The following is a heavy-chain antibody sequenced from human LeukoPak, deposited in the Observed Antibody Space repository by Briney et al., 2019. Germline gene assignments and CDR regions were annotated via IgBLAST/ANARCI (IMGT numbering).Heavy chain of an antibody. CDR2: MNPNSGNT. CDR1: GYTFTSYD. Sequence: GASVKVSCKASGYTFTSYDINWVRQATGQGREWMGWMNPNSGNTGYAQKFQGRVTMTRNTSISTAYMELSSLRSEDTAVYYCAIAPYYYDSSGYYYYFDYWGQGTLVTVSS. V-gene: IGHV1-8*01. D-gene: IGHD3-22*01. CDR3: AIAPYYYDSSGYYYYFDY. J-gene: IGHJ4*02.